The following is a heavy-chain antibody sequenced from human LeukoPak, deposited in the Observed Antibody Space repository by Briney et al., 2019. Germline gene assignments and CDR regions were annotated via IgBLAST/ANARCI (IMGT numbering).Heavy chain of an antibody. Sequence: PSETLSLTCTVSGGSISSSSYYWGWIRQPPGKGLEWIGSIYYSGSTYYNPSLKSRVTISVDTSKNQFSLKLSSVTAADTAVYYCARHYSGIQYYYGSGSYLDYWGQGTLVTVSS. D-gene: IGHD3-10*01. CDR2: IYYSGST. CDR3: ARHYSGIQYYYGSGSYLDY. CDR1: GGSISSSSYY. V-gene: IGHV4-39*01. J-gene: IGHJ4*02.